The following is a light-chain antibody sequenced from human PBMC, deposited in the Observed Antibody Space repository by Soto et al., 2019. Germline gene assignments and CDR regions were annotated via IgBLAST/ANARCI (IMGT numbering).Light chain of an antibody. CDR2: EVS. V-gene: IGLV2-14*01. Sequence: QSALTQPASVSGSPGQSITLSCSGTSSDIGAYNYVSWYQQHPGKAPKLMIYEVSNRPSGVSTRFSGSKSGNTASLTISGLQADDEADYYCTSYTTTSSLGVFGGGTKLTV. J-gene: IGLJ2*01. CDR3: TSYTTTSSLGV. CDR1: SSDIGAYNY.